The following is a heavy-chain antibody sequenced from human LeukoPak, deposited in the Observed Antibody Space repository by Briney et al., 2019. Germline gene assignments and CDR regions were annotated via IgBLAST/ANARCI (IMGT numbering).Heavy chain of an antibody. CDR1: GFTFSSYS. V-gene: IGHV3-21*01. D-gene: IGHD6-19*01. CDR2: ISSSSSYI. CDR3: ARAIAVAIAY. Sequence: GGSLRLSCAASGFTFSSYSMNWVRQAPGKGLEWVSSISSSSSYIYYANSVKGRFTISRDNAKNSLCLQMNSLRAEDTAVYYCARAIAVAIAYWGQGTLVTVSS. J-gene: IGHJ4*02.